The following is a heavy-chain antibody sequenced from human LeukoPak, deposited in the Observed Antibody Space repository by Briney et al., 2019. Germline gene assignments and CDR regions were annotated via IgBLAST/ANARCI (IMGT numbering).Heavy chain of an antibody. D-gene: IGHD6-13*01. V-gene: IGHV4-34*01. CDR3: ARRPYSSSWDYYYYYMDV. CDR2: INHSGSA. Sequence: SETLSLTCTVYSGSVTSDYWTWIRQPPGKGLEWIGEINHSGSANYNPSLKSRVTISVDTSKNQFSLKLSSVTAADTAVYYCARRPYSSSWDYYYYYMDVWGKGTTVTISS. CDR1: SGSVTSDY. J-gene: IGHJ6*03.